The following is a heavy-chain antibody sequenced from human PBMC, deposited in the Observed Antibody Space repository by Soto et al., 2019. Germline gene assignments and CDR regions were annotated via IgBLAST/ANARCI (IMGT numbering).Heavy chain of an antibody. V-gene: IGHV1-8*01. J-gene: IGHJ6*03. D-gene: IGHD3-3*01. CDR1: GYTFTSYD. CDR2: MNPNSGNT. CDR3: ARAHTRDFWSGYYTHYMDV. Sequence: ASVKVSCKASGYTFTSYDINWVRQATGQGLEWMGWMNPNSGNTGYAQKFQGRVTMTRNTSISTAYMELSSLRSEDTAVYYCARAHTRDFWSGYYTHYMDVWGKGTTVTVSS.